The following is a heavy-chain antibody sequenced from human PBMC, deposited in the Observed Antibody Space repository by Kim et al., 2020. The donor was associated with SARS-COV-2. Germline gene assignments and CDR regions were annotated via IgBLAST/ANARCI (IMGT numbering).Heavy chain of an antibody. Sequence: SETLSLTCAVSGGSISSSNWWSWVRQPPGKGLEWIGEIYHSGSTNYNPSLKSRVTISVDKSKNQFSLKLSSVTAADTAVYYCARAPIVGATLYGMDVWGQGTTVTVSS. CDR2: IYHSGST. CDR3: ARAPIVGATLYGMDV. D-gene: IGHD1-26*01. J-gene: IGHJ6*02. V-gene: IGHV4-4*02. CDR1: GGSISSSNW.